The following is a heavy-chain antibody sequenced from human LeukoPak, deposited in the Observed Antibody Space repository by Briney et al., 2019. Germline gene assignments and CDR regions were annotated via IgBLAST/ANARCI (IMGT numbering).Heavy chain of an antibody. CDR1: GFTFSSYG. CDR3: AKGDSNVPARPFFDY. D-gene: IGHD2-2*01. J-gene: IGHJ4*02. V-gene: IGHV3-30*18. CDR2: ISYDGSNK. Sequence: GRSLRLSCAASGFTFSSYGMHWVRQAPGKGLEWVAVISYDGSNKYYADSVKGRFTISRDNSKNTLYLQINSLRAEDTAVYYCAKGDSNVPARPFFDYWGQGTLVTVSS.